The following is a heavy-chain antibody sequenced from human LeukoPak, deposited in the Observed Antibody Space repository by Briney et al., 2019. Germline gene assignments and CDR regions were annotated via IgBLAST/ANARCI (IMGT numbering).Heavy chain of an antibody. D-gene: IGHD4-17*01. CDR2: IYYSGST. J-gene: IGHJ4*02. CDR3: ARDLRLAY. CDR1: GGSISSYF. V-gene: IGHV4-59*01. Sequence: SETLSLTCTVSGGSISSYFWSWIRQPPGKGLEWIGYIYYSGSTNYNPSLKCRVSISVDMSKNQFSLKLSSVTAADTAVYFCARDLRLAYWGQGTLVTVFS.